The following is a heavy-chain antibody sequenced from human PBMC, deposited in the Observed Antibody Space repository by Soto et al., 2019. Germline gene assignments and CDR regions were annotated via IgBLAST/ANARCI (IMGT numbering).Heavy chain of an antibody. Sequence: LSLTCTVSGGSISSGDYYWSWIRQPPGKGLEWIGYIYYSGSTFYNPSLKNRVTISLDTSKIQFSLKLSSVTAADTAVYYCARGFAGRSSSWYDYWGQGTLVTVSS. CDR2: IYYSGST. V-gene: IGHV4-30-4*01. CDR3: ARGFAGRSSSWYDY. D-gene: IGHD6-13*01. CDR1: GGSISSGDYY. J-gene: IGHJ4*02.